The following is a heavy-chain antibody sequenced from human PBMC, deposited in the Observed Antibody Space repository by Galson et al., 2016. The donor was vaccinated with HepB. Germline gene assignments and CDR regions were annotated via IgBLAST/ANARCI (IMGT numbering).Heavy chain of an antibody. CDR2: IKAGNGNT. CDR3: ARTPAAASLYYYGMDV. V-gene: IGHV1-3*01. CDR1: GHNFTNYA. J-gene: IGHJ6*02. Sequence: SVKVSCRASGHNFTNYAMHWVHQAPGQRLEWMGWIKAGNGNTKYSQKFQGRISITRDTSASTAYMEVRALRSEDTAVFYCARTPAAASLYYYGMDVWGQGTMVTVSS. D-gene: IGHD2-2*01.